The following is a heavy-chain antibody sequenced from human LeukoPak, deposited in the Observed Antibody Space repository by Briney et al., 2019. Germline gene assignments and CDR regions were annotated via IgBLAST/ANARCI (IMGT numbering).Heavy chain of an antibody. V-gene: IGHV4-31*03. CDR3: ARDFWSGPHRFDP. CDR1: GGSISSGGYY. J-gene: IGHJ5*02. CDR2: IYYSGST. Sequence: SSETLSLTCTVSGGSISSGGYYWSWIRQHPGKGLEWIGYIYYSGSTYYNPSLKSRVTISVDTSKNQFSLKLSSVTAADTAVYYCARDFWSGPHRFDPWGQGTLVTVSS. D-gene: IGHD3-3*01.